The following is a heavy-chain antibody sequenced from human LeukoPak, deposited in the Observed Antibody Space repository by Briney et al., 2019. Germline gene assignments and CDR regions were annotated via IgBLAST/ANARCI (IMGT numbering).Heavy chain of an antibody. Sequence: GGSLRLSCAASGFSFSDYSMSWIRQAPGKGLEWISSITSSGSTIYYADSVKGRFTISRDNAKNSLYLQVNSLRAEDTAVYYCARGGRYYYGSGTYYSRTFDIWGQGTMVTVSS. CDR3: ARGGRYYYGSGTYYSRTFDI. V-gene: IGHV3-11*01. CDR1: GFSFSDYS. J-gene: IGHJ3*02. CDR2: ITSSGSTI. D-gene: IGHD3-10*01.